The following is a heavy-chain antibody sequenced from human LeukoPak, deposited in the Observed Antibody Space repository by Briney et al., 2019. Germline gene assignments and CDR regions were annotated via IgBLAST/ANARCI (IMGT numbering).Heavy chain of an antibody. J-gene: IGHJ5*02. CDR3: ARDSYDSSGYYLGWFDP. CDR2: ISSSSSYI. D-gene: IGHD3-22*01. CDR1: GFTFSSYS. Sequence: GGSLRLSCAASGFTFSSYSMNWVRQAPGKGLEWVSSISSSSSYIYYADSVKGRFTISRDNAKNSLYLQMNSLRAEDTAVYYCARDSYDSSGYYLGWFDPWGQGTLVTVSS. V-gene: IGHV3-21*01.